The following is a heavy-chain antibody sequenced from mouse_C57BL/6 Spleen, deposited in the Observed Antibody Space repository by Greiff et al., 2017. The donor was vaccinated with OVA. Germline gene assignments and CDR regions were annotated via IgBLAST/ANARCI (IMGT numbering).Heavy chain of an antibody. CDR2: IDPSDSYT. CDR3: ARFLDTFAY. J-gene: IGHJ3*01. V-gene: IGHV1-69*01. CDR1: GYTFTSYW. Sequence: VQLQQPGAELVMPGASVRLSCKASGYTFTSYWMHWVKQRPGQGLEWIGEIDPSDSYTNYNQKFKGKSTLTVDKSSSTAYMQLSSLTSEDSAVYYCARFLDTFAYWGQGTLVTVSA.